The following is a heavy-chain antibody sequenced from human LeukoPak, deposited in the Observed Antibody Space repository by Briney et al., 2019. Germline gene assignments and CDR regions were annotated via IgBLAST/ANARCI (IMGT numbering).Heavy chain of an antibody. CDR1: GSSFTNYW. CDR3: ARRSDFRNWFDP. V-gene: IGHV5-51*01. CDR2: IYPGNSQT. J-gene: IGHJ5*02. D-gene: IGHD2-21*02. Sequence: GESLKISCKAFGSSFTNYWIDWVRQMPGKGLEWMGNIYPGNSQTTYRPSFEGQVTISADRSISTAYLQWNSLKASDTAMYYCARRSDFRNWFDPWGRGTLVTVSA.